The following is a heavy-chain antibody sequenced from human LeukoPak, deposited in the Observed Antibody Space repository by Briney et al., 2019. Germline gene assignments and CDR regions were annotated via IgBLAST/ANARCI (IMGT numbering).Heavy chain of an antibody. Sequence: ASVKVSYKASGGTFSSYAISWVRQAPGQGLEWMGRIIPILGIANYAQKFQGRVTITADKSTSTAYMELSSLRSEDTAVYYCARDMAYDSSGYYAVGDYWGQGTLVTVSS. CDR3: ARDMAYDSSGYYAVGDY. CDR2: IIPILGIA. D-gene: IGHD3-22*01. CDR1: GGTFSSYA. J-gene: IGHJ4*02. V-gene: IGHV1-69*04.